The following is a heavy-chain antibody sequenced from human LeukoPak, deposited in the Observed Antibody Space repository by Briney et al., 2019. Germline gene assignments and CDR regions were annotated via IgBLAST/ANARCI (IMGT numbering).Heavy chain of an antibody. J-gene: IGHJ5*02. D-gene: IGHD6-13*01. Sequence: ASVKVSCKASGYTFTSYGISWVRQAPGQGLEWMGWISAYNGNTNYAQKLQGRVTMTTDTSTSTAYMELRSLRSDDTALYYCARVIAVAGTGGLYWFDPWGQGTLVTVSS. V-gene: IGHV1-18*01. CDR2: ISAYNGNT. CDR3: ARVIAVAGTGGLYWFDP. CDR1: GYTFTSYG.